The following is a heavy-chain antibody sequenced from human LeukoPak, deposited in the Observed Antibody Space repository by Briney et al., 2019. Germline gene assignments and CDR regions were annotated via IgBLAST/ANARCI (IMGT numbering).Heavy chain of an antibody. CDR3: ARDGGGKSRPFDY. CDR2: IYYRGST. D-gene: IGHD4-23*01. V-gene: IGHV4-59*01. CDR1: GGSLSSYY. Sequence: SGTLSLTCTVSGGSLSSYYWSWIRQPPGKGLEWIGNIYYRGSTNYNPSLKSRVTMSVDTSKNQCSLKVSSVTAADTAVYYCARDGGGKSRPFDYWGQGTPVTVSS. J-gene: IGHJ4*02.